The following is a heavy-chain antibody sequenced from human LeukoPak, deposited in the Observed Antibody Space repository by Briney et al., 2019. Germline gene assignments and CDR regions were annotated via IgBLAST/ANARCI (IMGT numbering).Heavy chain of an antibody. CDR2: ISGSGGST. V-gene: IGHV3-23*01. CDR1: RHTFSSYA. J-gene: IGHJ6*02. D-gene: IGHD6-19*01. CDR3: AKDKGYSSGWYDYYGMDV. Sequence: SGESLTLSCAPSRHTFSSYAISWAPQARAKRLEWVSAISGSGGSTYYTDSVKGRFTISRDNSKNTLYLQMNSLRAEDTAVYYCAKDKGYSSGWYDYYGMDVWGQGTTVTVSS.